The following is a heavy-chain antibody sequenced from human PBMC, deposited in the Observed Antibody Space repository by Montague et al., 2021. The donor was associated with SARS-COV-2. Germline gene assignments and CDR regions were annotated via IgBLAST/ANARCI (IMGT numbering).Heavy chain of an antibody. CDR1: GGSVSSRSYY. V-gene: IGHV4-39*01. J-gene: IGHJ4*02. CDR2: IYYSGST. CDR3: ARRGDYGGPRFDY. Sequence: SATLSLTCTVSGGSVSSRSYYWGWIRQPPGKGLEWIGSIYYSGSTHYNPSLKSRVTISVDTSKNQFSLKLSSVTAADTAVYYCARRGDYGGPRFDYWGQGTLVSVSS. D-gene: IGHD4-23*01.